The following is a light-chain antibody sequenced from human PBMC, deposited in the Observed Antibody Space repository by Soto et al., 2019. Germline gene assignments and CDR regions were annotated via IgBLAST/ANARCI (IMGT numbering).Light chain of an antibody. J-gene: IGKJ1*01. CDR3: QQYNDWPLT. CDR2: GAF. V-gene: IGKV3-15*01. Sequence: EIGMTQSPVTLSVSPGERATLSCRASQSLRSNLARYQQKPGQAPSLLIYGAFTRATGIPTRFSGTGSGTEFTLTISSLQSEDFALYYCQQYNDWPLTFGQGTKVEV. CDR1: QSLRSN.